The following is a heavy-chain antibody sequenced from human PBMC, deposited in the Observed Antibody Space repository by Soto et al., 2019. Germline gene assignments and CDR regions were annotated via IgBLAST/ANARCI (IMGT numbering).Heavy chain of an antibody. CDR3: ARETWWRLDY. CDR1: GLPFSSHY. Sequence: EVQLVESGGGLVQPGGSLRLSCAASGLPFSSHYMRWIRQAPGRGLEWGAKINPDGRDEQYADSVRGRVTVPRENTKTLVFLQMQGLRVEDTAVYYCARETWWRLDYWGQGNLVTVSS. J-gene: IGHJ4*02. CDR2: INPDGRDE. D-gene: IGHD2-15*01. V-gene: IGHV3-7*04.